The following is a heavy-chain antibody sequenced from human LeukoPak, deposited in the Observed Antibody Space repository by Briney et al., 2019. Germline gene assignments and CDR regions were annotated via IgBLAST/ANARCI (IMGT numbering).Heavy chain of an antibody. J-gene: IGHJ4*02. D-gene: IGHD2-21*01. Sequence: PGGSLRLSCAASGFTFSSYSMNWVRQAPGKGLEWVSSISSSSSYIYYADSLKGRFTISRDNAKNSLYLQMNSLRAEDTAVYYCAKDRAGLIVVVPYFDYWGQGTLVTVSS. CDR2: ISSSSSYI. V-gene: IGHV3-21*01. CDR1: GFTFSSYS. CDR3: AKDRAGLIVVVPYFDY.